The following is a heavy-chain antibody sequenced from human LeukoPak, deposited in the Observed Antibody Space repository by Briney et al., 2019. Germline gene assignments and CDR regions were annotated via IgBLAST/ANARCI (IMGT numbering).Heavy chain of an antibody. D-gene: IGHD3-22*01. V-gene: IGHV4-59*11. Sequence: SETLSLTCTVSGGSISSHYWSWIRQPPGKGLEWIGYIYYSGSTNYNPSLKSRVTISVDTSKNQFSLKLSSVTAADTAVYYCASSDSSGHTFDYWGQGTLVTVSS. CDR2: IYYSGST. CDR3: ASSDSSGHTFDY. CDR1: GGSISSHY. J-gene: IGHJ4*02.